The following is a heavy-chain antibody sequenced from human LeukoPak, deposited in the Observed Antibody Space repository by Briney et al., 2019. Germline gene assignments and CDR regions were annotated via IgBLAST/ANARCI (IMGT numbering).Heavy chain of an antibody. V-gene: IGHV3-23*01. CDR1: GFTFSSYA. CDR2: ISGSGGST. CDR3: AKARLKLAAAGTYY. D-gene: IGHD6-13*01. J-gene: IGHJ4*02. Sequence: PGGSLRLSCAASGFTFSSYAMSWVRQAPGNGLEWVSAISGSGGSTYYADSVKGRFTISRDNSKNTLYLQMNSLRAEDTAVYYCAKARLKLAAAGTYYWGQGTLVTVSS.